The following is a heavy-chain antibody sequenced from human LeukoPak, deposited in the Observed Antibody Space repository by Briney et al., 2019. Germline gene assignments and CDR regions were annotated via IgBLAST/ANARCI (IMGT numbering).Heavy chain of an antibody. J-gene: IGHJ3*02. CDR3: AKAGFYDILTDGLDI. D-gene: IGHD3-9*01. CDR1: GFTFSNAW. CDR2: IRGSGFST. Sequence: GGSLRLSCVVSGFTFSNAWMSWVRQAPGKGLEWVSGIRGSGFSTDYADSVKGRFTISRDNSKNTLYLQMNSLRVEDTAVYYCAKAGFYDILTDGLDIWGQGTMVIVSS. V-gene: IGHV3-23*01.